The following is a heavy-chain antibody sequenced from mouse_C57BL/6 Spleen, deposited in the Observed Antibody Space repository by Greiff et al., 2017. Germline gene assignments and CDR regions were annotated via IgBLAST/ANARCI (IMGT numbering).Heavy chain of an antibody. J-gene: IGHJ4*01. D-gene: IGHD2-4*01. CDR1: GYTFTDYY. CDR3: AGSYYDYDGYYYAMDY. Sequence: VQLVESGPELVKPGASVKISCKASGYTFTDYYINWVKQRPGQGLEWIGWIFPGSGSTYYNEKFKGKATLTVDKSSSTAYMLLSSLTSEDSAVYFCAGSYYDYDGYYYAMDYWGQGTSVTVSS. V-gene: IGHV1-75*01. CDR2: IFPGSGST.